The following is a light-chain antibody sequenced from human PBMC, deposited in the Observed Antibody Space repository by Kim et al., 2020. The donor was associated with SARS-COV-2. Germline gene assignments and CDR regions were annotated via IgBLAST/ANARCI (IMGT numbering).Light chain of an antibody. CDR1: QGISNW. V-gene: IGKV1-5*03. CDR3: QQYDKYSTWT. CDR2: KAS. J-gene: IGKJ1*01. Sequence: DIQMTQSPSTLSASVGDRVTITCRASQGISNWLAWYQQKPGKAPKLLIYKASTLESGVPSRFSGSGSGTEFTLTISSLQPDDFATYYCQQYDKYSTWTFGQGTKLEI.